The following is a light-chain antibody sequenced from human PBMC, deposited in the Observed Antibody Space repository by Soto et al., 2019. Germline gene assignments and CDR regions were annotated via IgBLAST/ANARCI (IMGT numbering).Light chain of an antibody. Sequence: DTQMTQSPSSLSASVGDRVTITCRASQGISGYLSWFQQKPGKAPKLLIYAASTLQSGVPPRFSGSGSGTDFTLTIRSLQPEDFATYYCQHAHGTLGQGTRLEIK. J-gene: IGKJ5*01. V-gene: IGKV1-39*01. CDR2: AAS. CDR1: QGISGY. CDR3: QHAHGT.